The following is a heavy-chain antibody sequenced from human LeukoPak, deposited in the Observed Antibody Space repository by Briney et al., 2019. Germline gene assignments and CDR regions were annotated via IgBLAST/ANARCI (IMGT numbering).Heavy chain of an antibody. CDR2: INPNNGAT. D-gene: IGHD6-6*01. Sequence: ASVKVSCKASGYTFTGYYMHWVRQAPGQGLEWMGRINPNNGATNYAQKLQGRVTITGDTSISAAYMELSSLRSDDTAVYYCTRTAARRFDYWGQGTLVTVSS. CDR3: TRTAARRFDY. V-gene: IGHV1-2*06. CDR1: GYTFTGYY. J-gene: IGHJ4*02.